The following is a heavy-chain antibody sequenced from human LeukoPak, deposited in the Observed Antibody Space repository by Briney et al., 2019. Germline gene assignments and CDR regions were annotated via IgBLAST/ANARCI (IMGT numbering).Heavy chain of an antibody. J-gene: IGHJ4*02. Sequence: GGSLRLSCAASGFTFSDYYMSWIRRAPGKGLEWVSYISSSGSTIYYADSVKGRFTISRDNAKNSLYLQMNSLRAEDTAVYYCARVPYYYDSSGYYYEAGYYFDYWGQGTLVTVSS. CDR2: ISSSGSTI. CDR1: GFTFSDYY. CDR3: ARVPYYYDSSGYYYEAGYYFDY. D-gene: IGHD3-22*01. V-gene: IGHV3-11*01.